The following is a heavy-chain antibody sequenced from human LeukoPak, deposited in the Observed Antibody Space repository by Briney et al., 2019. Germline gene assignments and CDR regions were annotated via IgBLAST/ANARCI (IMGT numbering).Heavy chain of an antibody. Sequence: PGGSLRLSCAASGFTFSSYAMSWVRQAPGKGLEWVSSISTDGGRTTYADSAKGRFTISRDNSKNTVYLQMNSLRVDDTAVYYCAPIGGWGTYPLDYWGQGPLVTVSS. CDR1: GFTFSSYA. V-gene: IGHV3-23*01. CDR2: ISTDGGRT. CDR3: APIGGWGTYPLDY. J-gene: IGHJ4*02. D-gene: IGHD3-16*01.